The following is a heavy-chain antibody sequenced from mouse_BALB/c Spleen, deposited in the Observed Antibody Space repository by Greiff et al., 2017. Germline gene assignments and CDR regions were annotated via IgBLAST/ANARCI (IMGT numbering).Heavy chain of an antibody. CDR2: INPSNGRT. CDR3: ARDGGTTDYFDY. CDR1: GYTFTSYW. J-gene: IGHJ2*01. Sequence: VQLQQSGAELVKPGASVKLSCKASGYTFTSYWMHWVKQRPGQGLEWIGEINPSNGRTNYNEKFKSKATLTVDKSSSTAYMQLSSLTSEDSAVYYCARDGGTTDYFDYWGQGTTLTVSS. V-gene: IGHV1S81*02. D-gene: IGHD1-1*01.